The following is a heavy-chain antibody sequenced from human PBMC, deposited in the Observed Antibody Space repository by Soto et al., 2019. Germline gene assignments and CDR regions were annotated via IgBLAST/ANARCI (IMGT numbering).Heavy chain of an antibody. CDR1: GITYTTYA. CDR3: ARAISGYVT. V-gene: IGHV1-3*04. D-gene: IGHD5-12*01. CDR2: INTGNGNT. J-gene: IGHJ5*02. Sequence: QVRLVQSGAEVTKPGASVKVSCKASGITYTTYAIHWVRQAPGQGLEWMGWINTGNGNTRYSQRFQGRVTLTTDTSASTAYMDLSSLTSEDTAVYYCARAISGYVTWGQGTLITVSS.